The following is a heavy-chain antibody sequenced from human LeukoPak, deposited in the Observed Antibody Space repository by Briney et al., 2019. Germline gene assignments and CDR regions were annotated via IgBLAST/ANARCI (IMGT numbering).Heavy chain of an antibody. CDR2: INWNGGST. CDR1: GFTFDDYG. CDR3: ARRIAAPRKRYYYYMDV. Sequence: GGSLRLSCAASGFTFDDYGMSWVRQAPGKGLEWVSGINWNGGSTGYADSVKGRFTISRDNAKNSLYLQMNSLRAEDTALYHCARRIAAPRKRYYYYMDVWGKGTTVTVSS. V-gene: IGHV3-20*01. D-gene: IGHD6-6*01. J-gene: IGHJ6*03.